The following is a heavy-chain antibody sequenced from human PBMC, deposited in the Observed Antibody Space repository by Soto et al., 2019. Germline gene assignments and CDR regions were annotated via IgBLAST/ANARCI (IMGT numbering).Heavy chain of an antibody. CDR3: ARDETVAGTGWDYYYGMDV. CDR1: GGSISSGGYY. CDR2: IYYSGST. D-gene: IGHD6-19*01. Sequence: QVQLQESGPGLVKPSQTLSLTCTVSGGSISSGGYYWSWIRQHPGKGLEWVGYIYYSGSTYYNPSIKSRVTISVDTSKNQFSLKLSSVTAADTAVYYCARDETVAGTGWDYYYGMDVWGQGTTVTVSS. J-gene: IGHJ6*02. V-gene: IGHV4-31*03.